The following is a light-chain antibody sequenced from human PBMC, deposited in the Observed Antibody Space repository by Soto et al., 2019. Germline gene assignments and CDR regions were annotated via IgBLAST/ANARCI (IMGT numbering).Light chain of an antibody. CDR2: GAS. J-gene: IGKJ1*01. Sequence: ETVMAQSPATLSVSPGERATLSCRASQSISSNLAWYQQKPGQAPRLLINGASTRATGVPTRFSGSGSGTEFTLTISSLQSEDLAVYHCQQYNKWPQAFGQGTKVDIK. CDR1: QSISSN. CDR3: QQYNKWPQA. V-gene: IGKV3-15*01.